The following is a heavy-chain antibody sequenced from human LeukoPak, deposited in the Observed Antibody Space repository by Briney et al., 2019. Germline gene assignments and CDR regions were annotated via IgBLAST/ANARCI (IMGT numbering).Heavy chain of an antibody. Sequence: PSETLSLTCTVSSGSISTSNYYWGWVRQPPGKALEWIGNIFYSGSTYYSPAIKSLVTISVDTSKNQFSLKLSSVTAADTAVYYCAGFRAPSGWYGWYFDLWGRGTLVTVSS. CDR2: IFYSGST. CDR3: AGFRAPSGWYGWYFDL. CDR1: SGSISTSNYY. D-gene: IGHD6-19*01. V-gene: IGHV4-39*07. J-gene: IGHJ2*01.